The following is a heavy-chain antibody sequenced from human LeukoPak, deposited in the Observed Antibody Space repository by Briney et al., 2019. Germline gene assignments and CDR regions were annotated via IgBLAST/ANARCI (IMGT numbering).Heavy chain of an antibody. D-gene: IGHD2-2*01. CDR3: AKARPDIVVVPACDY. CDR1: GFTFSSYG. J-gene: IGHJ4*02. Sequence: GGSLRLSCAASGFTFSSYGMHWVRQAPGKGLEWVAVIRYDGSNKYYADSVKGRFTISRDNSKNTLYLQMNSLRAEDTAVYYCAKARPDIVVVPACDYWGQGTLVTVSS. CDR2: IRYDGSNK. V-gene: IGHV3-30*02.